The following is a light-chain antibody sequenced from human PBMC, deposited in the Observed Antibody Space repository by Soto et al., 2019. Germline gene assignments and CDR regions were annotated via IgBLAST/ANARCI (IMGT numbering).Light chain of an antibody. CDR2: GNS. J-gene: IGLJ2*01. CDR3: QSYDSSLSGNVV. V-gene: IGLV1-40*01. CDR1: SSNIGAGYD. Sequence: QSVLTQPPSVSGAPGQRSTISGTGSSSNIGAGYDVHWYQKLPGTAPKLLIYGNSNRPSGVPDRFSGSKSGTSASLAITGLQAEDEADYYCQSYDSSLSGNVVFGGGTKVTVL.